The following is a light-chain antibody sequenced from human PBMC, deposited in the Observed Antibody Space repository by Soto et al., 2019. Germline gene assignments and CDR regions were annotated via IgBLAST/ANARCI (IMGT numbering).Light chain of an antibody. CDR1: SNKY. Sequence: QSALTQPASVSGSPGQSITISCTGTSNKYVSWYQQHPGKAPKLMIYDVINRPSGVSDRFSGSKSGDTASLIISGLQAEDESDYFCSSYANSRTTFGGGTKLTVL. V-gene: IGLV2-14*03. J-gene: IGLJ2*01. CDR3: SSYANSRTT. CDR2: DVI.